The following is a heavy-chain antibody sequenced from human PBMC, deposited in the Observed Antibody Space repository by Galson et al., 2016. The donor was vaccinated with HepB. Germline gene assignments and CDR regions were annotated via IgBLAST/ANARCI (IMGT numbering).Heavy chain of an antibody. CDR3: VQGSTASAV. Sequence: SLRLSCAASGFTFRNYGMTWVRQAPGKGLEVVSSISRSGDSTDYADSVKGRFTISRDNSKNTLSLQMNSLTADDTAIYYCVQGSTASAVWDKGTTVTVSS. CDR2: ISRSGDST. D-gene: IGHD2-2*01. CDR1: GFTFRNYG. V-gene: IGHV3-23*01. J-gene: IGHJ6*03.